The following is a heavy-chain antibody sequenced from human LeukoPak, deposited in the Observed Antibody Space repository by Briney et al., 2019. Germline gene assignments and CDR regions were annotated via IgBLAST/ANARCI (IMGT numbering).Heavy chain of an antibody. CDR3: AREGHSTEWDYYYYMDV. D-gene: IGHD2-2*01. CDR1: GGSISSSTYY. V-gene: IGHV4-39*02. CDR2: IYYTGIT. Sequence: PSETLSLTCTVSGGSISSSTYYWGWIRQPPGKGLEWIGSIYYTGITYYNPSLKSPVTISIDTSKNQFSLKLSSVTAADTAVYYCAREGHSTEWDYYYYMDVWGKGTTVTVSS. J-gene: IGHJ6*03.